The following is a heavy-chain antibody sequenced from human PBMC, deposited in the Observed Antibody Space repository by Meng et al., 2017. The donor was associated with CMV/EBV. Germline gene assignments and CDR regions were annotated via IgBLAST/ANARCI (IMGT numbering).Heavy chain of an antibody. V-gene: IGHV3-30*02. D-gene: IGHD3-10*01. CDR2: IRYDGSNK. J-gene: IGHJ6*02. CDR3: AKILWFGESLGYYGMDV. CDR1: GFTFSNAW. Sequence: GGSLRLSCAASGFTFSNAWMSWVRQAPGKGLEWVAFIRYDGSNKYYADSVKGRFTISRDNSKNTLYLQMNSLRAEDTAVYYCAKILWFGESLGYYGMDVWGQGTTVTVSS.